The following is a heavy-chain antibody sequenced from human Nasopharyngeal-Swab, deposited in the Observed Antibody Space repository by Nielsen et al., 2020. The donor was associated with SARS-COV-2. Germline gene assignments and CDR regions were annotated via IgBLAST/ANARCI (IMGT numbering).Heavy chain of an antibody. CDR1: GYTFTSYD. CDR3: ASPGGIYCSSTSCYSDYYYYYGMDV. V-gene: IGHV1-8*01. J-gene: IGHJ6*02. Sequence: ASVKVSCKASGYTFTSYDINWVRQATGQGLEWMGWMNPNSGNTGYAQKFQGRVTMTRNTSISTAYMELSSLRSDDTAVYYCASPGGIYCSSTSCYSDYYYYYGMDVWGQGTTVTVSS. D-gene: IGHD2-2*01. CDR2: MNPNSGNT.